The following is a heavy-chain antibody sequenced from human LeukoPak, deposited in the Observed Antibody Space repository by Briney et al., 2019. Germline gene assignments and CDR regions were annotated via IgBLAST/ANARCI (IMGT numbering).Heavy chain of an antibody. CDR2: IRYDGSNK. D-gene: IGHD2-2*01. CDR1: GFTFSNYG. V-gene: IGHV3-30*02. J-gene: IGHJ4*02. Sequence: GGSLRLSCAASGFTFSNYGMHWVRQAPGKGLEWVAFIRYDGSNKYYADSVKGRFTISRDNSKNTLYLQMNSLRTEDTAVCYCAKDSLAVVVPAAVDYWGQGTLVTVSS. CDR3: AKDSLAVVVPAAVDY.